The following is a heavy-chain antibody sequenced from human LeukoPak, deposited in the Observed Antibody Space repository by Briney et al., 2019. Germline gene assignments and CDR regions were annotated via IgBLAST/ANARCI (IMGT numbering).Heavy chain of an antibody. D-gene: IGHD3-22*01. CDR1: GFTFSSYC. CDR3: ARRAGDYSHPYDY. CDR2: IYSGGST. Sequence: PGGSLRLSCAASGFTFSSYCMSWVRQAPGKGLEWVSFIYSGGSTYYTDSVKGRFTISRDNSKNTLYLQMNSLRAEDTAVYYCARRAGDYSHPYDYWGQGILVTVSS. J-gene: IGHJ4*02. V-gene: IGHV3-53*01.